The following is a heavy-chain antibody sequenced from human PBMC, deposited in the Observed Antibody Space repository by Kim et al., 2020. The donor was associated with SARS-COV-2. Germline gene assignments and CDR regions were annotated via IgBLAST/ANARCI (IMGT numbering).Heavy chain of an antibody. CDR3: ARIRAMINAFDI. D-gene: IGHD3-22*01. CDR2: K. Sequence: KYYSTSLKTRLTISKDTSKNQVVLTMTNMDPVDTATYYCARIRAMINAFDIWGQGTMVTVSS. V-gene: IGHV2-70*01. J-gene: IGHJ3*02.